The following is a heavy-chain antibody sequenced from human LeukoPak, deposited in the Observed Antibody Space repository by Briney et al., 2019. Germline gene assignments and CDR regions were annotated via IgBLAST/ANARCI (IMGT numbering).Heavy chain of an antibody. J-gene: IGHJ4*02. D-gene: IGHD4-11*01. V-gene: IGHV3-23*01. Sequence: PGGSLSLSCAASGFTFSSFAMSWVRQAPEKGLEWVSAVSVSGDISYYADSVKGRFTISRDNSKNTLYLQMNSLRAEDTALYYCAKRSRTVTTIDSWGRGTLVTVSS. CDR3: AKRSRTVTTIDS. CDR1: GFTFSSFA. CDR2: VSVSGDIS.